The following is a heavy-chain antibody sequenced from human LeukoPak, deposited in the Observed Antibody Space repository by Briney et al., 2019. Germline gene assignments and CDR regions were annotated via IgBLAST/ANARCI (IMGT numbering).Heavy chain of an antibody. CDR2: ISTYNGNT. J-gene: IGHJ4*02. V-gene: IGHV1-18*01. CDR1: GYTFTDYS. CDR3: ARGGPLDY. Sequence: ASVKVSCKASGYTFTDYSITWVRQPPGQGLEVMGWISTYNGNTNYAQKFQGRVALTTDTSTSTAYMELRSLRSDDTAVFYCARGGPLDYWGQGTLVTVSS. D-gene: IGHD3-16*01.